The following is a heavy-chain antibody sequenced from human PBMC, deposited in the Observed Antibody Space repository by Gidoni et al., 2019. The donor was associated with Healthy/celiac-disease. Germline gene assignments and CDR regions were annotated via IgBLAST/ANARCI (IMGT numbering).Heavy chain of an antibody. CDR1: GFTFSSYA. Sequence: RLSCAASGFTFSSYAMHWVRQAPGKGLEWVAVISYDGSNKYYADSVKGRFTISRDNSKNTLYLQMNSLRAEDTAVYYCARDRVVGATKGFSVQHWGQGTLVTVSS. CDR2: ISYDGSNK. CDR3: ARDRVVGATKGFSVQH. V-gene: IGHV3-30-3*01. J-gene: IGHJ1*01. D-gene: IGHD1-26*01.